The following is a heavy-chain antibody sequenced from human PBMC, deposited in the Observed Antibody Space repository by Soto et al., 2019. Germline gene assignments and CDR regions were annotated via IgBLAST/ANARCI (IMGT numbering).Heavy chain of an antibody. D-gene: IGHD5-12*01. CDR1: GFTFTSYG. J-gene: IGHJ4*02. CDR2: ISYDGGLQ. Sequence: QAHLVESGGGVVQPGRSLRLSCAASGFTFTSYGMHWVRQAPGTRLEWVAVISYDGGLQHYADSVKGRFTISRDNSKNMVFLQMNSLRADDTAVYYCVSDRGYGHASVPYSWGQGTLVSVSS. CDR3: VSDRGYGHASVPYS. V-gene: IGHV3-30*03.